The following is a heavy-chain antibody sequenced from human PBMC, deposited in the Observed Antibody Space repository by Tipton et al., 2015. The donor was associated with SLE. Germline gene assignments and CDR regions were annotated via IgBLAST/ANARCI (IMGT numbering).Heavy chain of an antibody. CDR1: GFTFSSFA. J-gene: IGHJ6*03. Sequence: SLRLSCAASGFTFSSFAMHWVRQAPGKGLEWVAVISYDGNNKYYADSVKGRFTISRDNSRNTLYLQMNSLRAEDTAVYYCARLSGSGWYDYYYFMDVWGKGTTVTVSS. CDR3: ARLSGSGWYDYYYFMDV. V-gene: IGHV3-30-3*01. CDR2: ISYDGNNK. D-gene: IGHD6-19*01.